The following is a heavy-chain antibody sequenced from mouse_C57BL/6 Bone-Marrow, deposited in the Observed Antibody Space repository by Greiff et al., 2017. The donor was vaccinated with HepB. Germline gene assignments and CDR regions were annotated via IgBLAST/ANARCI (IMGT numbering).Heavy chain of an antibody. CDR3: TRGPLYYGYSFDY. CDR1: GFTFSSYA. J-gene: IGHJ2*01. D-gene: IGHD2-2*01. CDR2: ISSGGDYI. Sequence: LFKPLFSLKLSCAASGFTFSSYAMSWVRQTPEKRLEWVAYISSGGDYIYYADTVKGRFTISRDNARNTLYLQMSSLKSEDTAMYYCTRGPLYYGYSFDYWGQGTTLTVSS. V-gene: IGHV5-9-1*02.